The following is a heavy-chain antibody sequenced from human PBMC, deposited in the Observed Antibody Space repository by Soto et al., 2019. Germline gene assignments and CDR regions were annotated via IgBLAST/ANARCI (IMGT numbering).Heavy chain of an antibody. Sequence: GGSLRLSCAASGFTFSSYWMSWVRQAPGKGLEWGANIKQDGSEKYYVDSVKGRFTISRDNAKNSLYLQMNSLRAEDTAVYYCAREDYVGSVDYWGQGTLVTVSS. V-gene: IGHV3-7*05. J-gene: IGHJ4*02. CDR1: GFTFSSYW. CDR2: IKQDGSEK. D-gene: IGHD4-17*01. CDR3: AREDYVGSVDY.